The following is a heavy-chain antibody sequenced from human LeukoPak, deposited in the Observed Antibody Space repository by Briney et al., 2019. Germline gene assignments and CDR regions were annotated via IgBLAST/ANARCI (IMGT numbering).Heavy chain of an antibody. CDR1: GYTFTSYG. D-gene: IGHD6-19*01. V-gene: IGHV1-18*01. CDR2: ISAYNGNT. Sequence: ASVKVSCKASGYTFTSYGFTWVRQAPGQGLEWMGWISAYNGNTNYAQKLQGRVTMTTGTSTSTAYMELRSLRSDDTAVYYCARSDSSGRYGGYYYYYMDVWGKGTMVTVSS. J-gene: IGHJ6*03. CDR3: ARSDSSGRYGGYYYYYMDV.